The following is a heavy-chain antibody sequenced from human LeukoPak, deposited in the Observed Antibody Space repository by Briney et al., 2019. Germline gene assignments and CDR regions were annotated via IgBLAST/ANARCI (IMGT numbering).Heavy chain of an antibody. J-gene: IGHJ3*02. D-gene: IGHD6-13*01. V-gene: IGHV3-30*03. CDR3: ASEGIAAAADI. CDR2: ISYDGSNK. CDR1: GFTFSSYG. Sequence: GGSLRLSCAVSGFTFSSYGMHWVRQAPGKGLEWVAVISYDGSNKYYAASVRGRFTISRDNSKNTLYLQMSSLRTEDTAMYYCASEGIAAAADIWGQGTMVTVSS.